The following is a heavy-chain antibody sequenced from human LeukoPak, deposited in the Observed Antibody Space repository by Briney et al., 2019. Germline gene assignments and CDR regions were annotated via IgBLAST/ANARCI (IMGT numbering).Heavy chain of an antibody. D-gene: IGHD5-18*01. V-gene: IGHV3-15*01. Sequence: GGSLRLSCAASGFTSNYAWMSWVRQAPGKGLEWVGRIKSKTDGETTDYAAPVKGRFTISRDESKNTLYLQMNNLKTDDTALYYCTTAPSGYAYMNGWHLDYWGQGALVTVSS. J-gene: IGHJ4*02. CDR3: TTAPSGYAYMNGWHLDY. CDR2: IKSKTDGETT. CDR1: GFTSNYAW.